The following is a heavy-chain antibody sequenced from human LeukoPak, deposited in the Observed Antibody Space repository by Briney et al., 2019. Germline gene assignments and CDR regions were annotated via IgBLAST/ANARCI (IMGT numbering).Heavy chain of an antibody. CDR3: ARARGIVVVVAEDCYFDY. J-gene: IGHJ4*02. V-gene: IGHV4-34*01. Sequence: SETLSLTCAVYGGSFSGYDWTWLRQPPGKGLQWIGEINHSGTTNYNPSLKSRVTISVDTSQNQFSLKLSSVTAADTAVYYCARARGIVVVVAEDCYFDYWGQGTLVAVSS. CDR1: GGSFSGYD. CDR2: INHSGTT. D-gene: IGHD2-15*01.